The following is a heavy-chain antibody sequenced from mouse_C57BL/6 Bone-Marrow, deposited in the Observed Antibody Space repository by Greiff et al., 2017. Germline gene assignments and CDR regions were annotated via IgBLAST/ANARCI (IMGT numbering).Heavy chain of an antibody. V-gene: IGHV1-19*01. D-gene: IGHD1-1*01. CDR2: INPYNGGT. Sequence: VQLQQSGPVLVKPGASVKMSCKASGYTFTDYYLNWVQQSHGKSLEWIGVINPYNGGTSYNQKFKGKATLTVDKSSSTAYMELNSLTSEDSAVYYCARLYGSRLDYWGQGTTLTVSS. J-gene: IGHJ2*01. CDR3: ARLYGSRLDY. CDR1: GYTFTDYY.